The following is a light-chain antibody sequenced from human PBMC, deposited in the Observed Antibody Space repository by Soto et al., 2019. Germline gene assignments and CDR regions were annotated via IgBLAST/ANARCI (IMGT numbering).Light chain of an antibody. J-gene: IGLJ2*01. CDR1: SSDIGGYNY. CDR3: TSYISTITPVV. CDR2: DVS. Sequence: QSALTQPASVSGSPGQSITISCTGTSSDIGGYNYVSWYQQHPGKAPKLMIYDVSNRPSGISNRFSGSKSGNTASLTISGLQAEDEADYYCTSYISTITPVVIGGGTKLTVL. V-gene: IGLV2-14*03.